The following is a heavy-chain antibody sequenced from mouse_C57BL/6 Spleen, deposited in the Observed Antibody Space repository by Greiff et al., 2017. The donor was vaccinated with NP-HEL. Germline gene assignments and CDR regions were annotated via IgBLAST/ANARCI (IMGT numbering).Heavy chain of an antibody. D-gene: IGHD1-1*01. J-gene: IGHJ3*01. V-gene: IGHV14-4*01. CDR3: TTYYYGSRGTY. CDR2: IDPENGDT. Sequence: EVQLQQSGAELVRPGASVKLSCTASSFNIKDDYMHWVKQRPEQGLEWIGWIDPENGDTEYASKFQGKATITADTSSNTAYLQLSSLTSEDTAVYYCTTYYYGSRGTYWGQGTLVTVSA. CDR1: SFNIKDDY.